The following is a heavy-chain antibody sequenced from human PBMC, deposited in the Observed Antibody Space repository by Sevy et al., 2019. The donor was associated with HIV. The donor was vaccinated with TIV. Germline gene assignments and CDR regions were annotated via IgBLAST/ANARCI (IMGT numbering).Heavy chain of an antibody. D-gene: IGHD6-19*01. CDR1: GFTFSSYA. CDR2: ISGSGGST. CDR3: AKEDHSSGWYGVKAGMDV. Sequence: GGSLRLSCVASGFTFSSYAMSWVRQAPGKGLEWVSAISGSGGSTYYADSVKGRFTISRDNSKNTLYLQMNSLRAEDTAVYYCAKEDHSSGWYGVKAGMDVWGQGTTVTVSS. J-gene: IGHJ6*02. V-gene: IGHV3-23*01.